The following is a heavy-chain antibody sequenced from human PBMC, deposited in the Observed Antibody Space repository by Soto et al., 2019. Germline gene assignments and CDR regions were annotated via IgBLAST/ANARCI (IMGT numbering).Heavy chain of an antibody. D-gene: IGHD1-26*01. CDR3: ARAIVGATTAYYYYYGMDV. Sequence: PSQTLSLTCAISGDSVSSNSAAWNWIRQSPSRGLEWLGRTYYRSKWYNDYAVSVKSRITINPDTSKNQFSLQLNSVSPEDTAVYYRARAIVGATTAYYYYYGMDVWGQGTTVTVSS. V-gene: IGHV6-1*01. J-gene: IGHJ6*02. CDR2: TYYRSKWYN. CDR1: GDSVSSNSAA.